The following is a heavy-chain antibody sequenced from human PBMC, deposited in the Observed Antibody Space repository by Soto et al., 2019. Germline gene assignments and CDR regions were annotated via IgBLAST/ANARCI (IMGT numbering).Heavy chain of an antibody. CDR2: IIPMFGTA. V-gene: IGHV1-69*13. Sequence: SVKVSCKASGGTFSIYATCWVRHAPGQGLEWMGGIIPMFGTAHYAQKFQGRVTIAADESTSTAYMELSSLRSEDTAVYYCAKDLGPPSGTYPDSSGPGTLVTVSS. D-gene: IGHD1-26*01. CDR3: AKDLGPPSGTYPDS. J-gene: IGHJ4*02. CDR1: GGTFSIYA.